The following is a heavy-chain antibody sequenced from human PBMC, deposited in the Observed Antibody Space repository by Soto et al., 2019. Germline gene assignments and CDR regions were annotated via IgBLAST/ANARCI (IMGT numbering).Heavy chain of an antibody. CDR2: IYYSGST. CDR3: ARTGFCGGDCYWFDP. Sequence: SETLSLTCTVSGGSISSGGYYWGWIRQHPGKGLEWIGYIYYSGSTYYNSSLRSRVSISIATSKNQFSLKLSSVTAADTAVYYCARTGFCGGDCYWFDPWGKGTLVTVSS. J-gene: IGHJ5*02. V-gene: IGHV4-31*03. CDR1: GGSISSGGYY. D-gene: IGHD2-21*02.